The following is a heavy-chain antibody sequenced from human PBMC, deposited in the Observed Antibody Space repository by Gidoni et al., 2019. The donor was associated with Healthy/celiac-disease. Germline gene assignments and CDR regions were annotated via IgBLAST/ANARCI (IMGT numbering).Heavy chain of an antibody. CDR3: ARGLADDLLNWFDP. Sequence: QLQLQESGSGLVKPSQTLSLTCAVAGGSISSGGYSWSWIRQPPGKGLEWIGYIYHSGSTYYNPSLKSRVTISVDRSKNQFSLKLSSVTAADTAVYYCARGLADDLLNWFDPWGQGTLVTVSS. CDR1: GGSISSGGYS. CDR2: IYHSGST. J-gene: IGHJ5*02. V-gene: IGHV4-30-2*01. D-gene: IGHD1-1*01.